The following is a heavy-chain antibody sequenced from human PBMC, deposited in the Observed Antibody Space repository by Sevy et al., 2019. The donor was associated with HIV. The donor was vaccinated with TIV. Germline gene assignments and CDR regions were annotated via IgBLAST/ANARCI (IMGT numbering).Heavy chain of an antibody. CDR1: GFTFDDYA. D-gene: IGHD2-2*02. CDR2: ISWNSGSI. CDR3: AKDRGYCSSTSCYTGFHY. J-gene: IGHJ4*02. Sequence: GGSLRLSCAASGFTFDDYAMHWVRQAPGKGLEWVSGISWNSGSIGYAYSVKGRFTISRDNAKNSLYLQMNSLRAEDTALYYCAKDRGYCSSTSCYTGFHYWGQGTLVTVSS. V-gene: IGHV3-9*01.